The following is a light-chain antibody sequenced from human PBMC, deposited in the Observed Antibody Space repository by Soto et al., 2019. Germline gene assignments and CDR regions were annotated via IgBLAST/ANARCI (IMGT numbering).Light chain of an antibody. V-gene: IGKV3-15*01. J-gene: IGKJ1*01. CDR3: QQYDAWPPG. CDR1: QSVGSN. CDR2: GAS. Sequence: EVVMTQSPAAVSVSPGERATLSCRTSQSVGSNLAWYQQIPGQPPRLFIYGASTRATGVTARFSGSGSGTEFTLTISSLPSEDFAIYYCQQYDAWPPGFGQGTKVEIK.